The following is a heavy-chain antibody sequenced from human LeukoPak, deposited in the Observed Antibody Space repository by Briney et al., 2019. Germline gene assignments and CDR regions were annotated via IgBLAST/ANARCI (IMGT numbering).Heavy chain of an antibody. Sequence: KPSETLSLTCAVYGVAFSGYYWSWIRQPPGKGLEWIGDINHSGSTNYNPSLKGRVTISVDTSKNQFSLKLSSVTAADTAVYYCARDRGSGWYDFDYWGQGTLVTVSS. CDR3: ARDRGSGWYDFDY. CDR1: GVAFSGYY. D-gene: IGHD6-19*01. CDR2: INHSGST. V-gene: IGHV4-34*01. J-gene: IGHJ4*02.